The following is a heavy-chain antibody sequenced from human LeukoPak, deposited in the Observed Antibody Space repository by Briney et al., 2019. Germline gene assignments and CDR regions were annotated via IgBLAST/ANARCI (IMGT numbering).Heavy chain of an antibody. CDR3: AKGAGNFDWSYHDY. CDR2: ISGSGGTT. Sequence: GESLKISCSASRXTFSSYAMSWVRQAPGKGLEWVSAISGSGGTTYNADSVKGRFTISRDNSKNTLYLQLNSLRAEDTAVYYCAKGAGNFDWSYHDYWGQGTLVTVSS. J-gene: IGHJ4*02. D-gene: IGHD3-9*01. CDR1: RXTFSSYA. V-gene: IGHV3-23*01.